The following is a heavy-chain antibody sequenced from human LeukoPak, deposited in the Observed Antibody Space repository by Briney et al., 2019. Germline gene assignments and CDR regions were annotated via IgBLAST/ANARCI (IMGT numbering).Heavy chain of an antibody. D-gene: IGHD2-2*01. Sequence: SETLSLTCTVSGGSISSSTYYWGWIRQPPGKGLEWIGTIYYRGSTYSNPSLNSRVTITLATTKNKFSLRLRSVTAADTALYYCARHYLSDGILSTFDPWGQGTLVTVSS. CDR3: ARHYLSDGILSTFDP. J-gene: IGHJ5*02. CDR1: GGSISSSTYY. V-gene: IGHV4-39*01. CDR2: IYYRGST.